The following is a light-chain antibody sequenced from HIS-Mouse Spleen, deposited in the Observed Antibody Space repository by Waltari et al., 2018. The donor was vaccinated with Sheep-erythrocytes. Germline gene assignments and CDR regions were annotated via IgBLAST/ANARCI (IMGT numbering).Light chain of an antibody. Sequence: DIQLTQSPSFLSASVGHRVTITCRASQGISSYLAWYQQKPGKAPKLLIYAASTLQSVVPSRFSGSGSGTEFTLTISSLQPEDFATYYCQQLNSYPHTFDQGTKLEIK. J-gene: IGKJ2*01. V-gene: IGKV1-9*01. CDR2: AAS. CDR1: QGISSY. CDR3: QQLNSYPHT.